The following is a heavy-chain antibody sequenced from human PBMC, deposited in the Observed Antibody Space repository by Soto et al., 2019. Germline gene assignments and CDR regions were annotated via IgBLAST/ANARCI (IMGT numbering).Heavy chain of an antibody. Sequence: ASVKVSCKASGFTFTSSAVQWVRQARGQRLEWIGWIVVGSGNTNYAQKFPERVTITRDMSTSTAYMELSSLRSEDTAVYCCAAVPGRYYYGSGSPKDAFDIWGQGTMVTVSS. D-gene: IGHD3-10*01. CDR2: IVVGSGNT. CDR3: AAVPGRYYYGSGSPKDAFDI. V-gene: IGHV1-58*01. CDR1: GFTFTSSA. J-gene: IGHJ3*02.